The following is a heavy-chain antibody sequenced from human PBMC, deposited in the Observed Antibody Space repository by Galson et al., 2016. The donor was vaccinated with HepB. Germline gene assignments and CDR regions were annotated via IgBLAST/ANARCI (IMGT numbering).Heavy chain of an antibody. Sequence: LSLTCTVSAGSISSGDYYWSWIRQPPGKGLECVGYIYYSGISYYMASLKSRATMSVDTSNNQFSLKLTSVTAVDTAVYYCARFYYGDYGRFDPWGQGILVTVSS. V-gene: IGHV4-30-4*01. CDR2: IYYSGIS. D-gene: IGHD4-17*01. CDR1: AGSISSGDYY. CDR3: ARFYYGDYGRFDP. J-gene: IGHJ5*02.